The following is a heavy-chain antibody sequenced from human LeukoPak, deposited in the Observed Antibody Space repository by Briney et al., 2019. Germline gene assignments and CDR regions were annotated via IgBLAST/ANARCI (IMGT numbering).Heavy chain of an antibody. Sequence: RASETLSLTCTVSGVSISSYYWSWVRQPPGKGLEWIGYIYYSGSTNYNPSLKSRVTISVDRSKNKFSLKLSSVTAADTAVYYCVSGTTVTNFAYWGQGTLVTVSS. CDR2: IYYSGST. D-gene: IGHD4-17*01. J-gene: IGHJ4*02. V-gene: IGHV4-59*12. CDR1: GVSISSYY. CDR3: VSGTTVTNFAY.